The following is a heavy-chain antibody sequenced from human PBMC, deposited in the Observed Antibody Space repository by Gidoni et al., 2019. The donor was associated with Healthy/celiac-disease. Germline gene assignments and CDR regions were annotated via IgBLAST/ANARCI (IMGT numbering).Heavy chain of an antibody. V-gene: IGHV1-2*04. CDR1: GYTFPGYS. Sequence: QVQLVQSGAEVKKPGASVKVSCKASGYTFPGYSIHWVRQAPGQGLEWMGWINPNSGGTNYAQKFQGWVTMTRDTSISTAYMELSRLRSDDTAVYYCARGYCSGGSCPNYYYGMDVWGQETTVTVSS. J-gene: IGHJ6*02. D-gene: IGHD2-15*01. CDR2: INPNSGGT. CDR3: ARGYCSGGSCPNYYYGMDV.